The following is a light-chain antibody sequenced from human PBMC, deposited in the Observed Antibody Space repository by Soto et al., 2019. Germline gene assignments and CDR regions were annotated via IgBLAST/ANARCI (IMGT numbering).Light chain of an antibody. CDR3: QQYSSSPDT. J-gene: IGKJ4*01. V-gene: IGKV3-20*01. CDR1: QSVRNNY. CDR2: GAS. Sequence: EIVLTQSPGTLSLSPGERATLSCTASQSVRNNYLAWYQQKPGQAPRLLINGASSRATGIPDRFSGSGSGTDFTLTITRLEPADFAVYYCQQYSSSPDTFGGGTKVEVK.